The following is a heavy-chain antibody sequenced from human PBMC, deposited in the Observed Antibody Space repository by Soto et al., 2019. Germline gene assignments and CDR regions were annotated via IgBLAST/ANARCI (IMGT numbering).Heavy chain of an antibody. Sequence: GASVKVSCKASGYTFTSYGISWVRQAPGQGLEWMGWISAYNGNTNYAQKVRGRVTMTTDTSTTTAYMELRSLRSDDTAVYYCARGAAGTVNWFDPWGQGTLVTVSS. CDR3: ARGAAGTVNWFDP. J-gene: IGHJ5*02. V-gene: IGHV1-18*01. CDR1: GYTFTSYG. CDR2: ISAYNGNT. D-gene: IGHD6-13*01.